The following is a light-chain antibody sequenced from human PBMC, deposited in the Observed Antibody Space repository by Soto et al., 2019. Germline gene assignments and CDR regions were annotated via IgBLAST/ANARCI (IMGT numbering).Light chain of an antibody. J-gene: IGKJ4*01. CDR3: QQSYSTPQLT. V-gene: IGKV1-39*01. Sequence: DIQMTQSPSSLSASVGDRVTITCRASQSISSYLNWYQQKPGKAPKPLIYAASSLQSGVPSRFSGSGSGTDFTLTISSLQPEDFATYYCQQSYSTPQLTFGGGNKVGIK. CDR1: QSISSY. CDR2: AAS.